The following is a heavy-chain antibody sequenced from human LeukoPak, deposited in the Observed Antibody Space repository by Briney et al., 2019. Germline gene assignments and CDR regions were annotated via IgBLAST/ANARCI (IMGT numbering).Heavy chain of an antibody. D-gene: IGHD2-2*01. J-gene: IGHJ3*02. CDR1: GVSVSDGRYY. Sequence: PSETLSLTCNVSGVSVSDGRYYWTWIRQRPGKGLEWIGYKYFSGSAKYNPSLKSRLTISIDSSRNQFSLQLSSVTAADTATYYCATPYCSTISCLDVFNMLGQGTRVTVSS. CDR3: ATPYCSTISCLDVFNM. CDR2: KYFSGSA. V-gene: IGHV4-31*03.